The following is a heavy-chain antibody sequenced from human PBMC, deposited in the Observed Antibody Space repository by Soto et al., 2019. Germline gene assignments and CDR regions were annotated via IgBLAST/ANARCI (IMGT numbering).Heavy chain of an antibody. V-gene: IGHV4-61*08. Sequence: SETLSLTCTVSGDSIFSGDFYWSWIRQPPGKGLEWIGYISYSGSTKYNPSLRGQLTISADTSKSQFSLRLNSVSAADTAVYYCAKNSMVRGLHYWGRGNLVTVSS. CDR1: GDSIFSGDFY. CDR2: ISYSGST. CDR3: AKNSMVRGLHY. J-gene: IGHJ4*02. D-gene: IGHD3-10*01.